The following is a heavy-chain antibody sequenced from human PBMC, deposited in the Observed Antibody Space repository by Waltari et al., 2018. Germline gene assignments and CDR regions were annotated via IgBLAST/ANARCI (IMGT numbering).Heavy chain of an antibody. V-gene: IGHV4-38-2*02. D-gene: IGHD3-22*01. CDR2: IYHSGST. CDR3: ARGDRIYYDSSGYPFDY. J-gene: IGHJ4*02. CDR1: GYSISSGYY. Sequence: QVQLQESGPGLVKPSETLSLTCPVSGYSISSGYYWGWIRTPPGKGLEWIGSIYHSGSTYYNPSLKSRVTISVDTSKNQFSLKLSSVTAADTAVYYCARGDRIYYDSSGYPFDYWGQGTLVTVSS.